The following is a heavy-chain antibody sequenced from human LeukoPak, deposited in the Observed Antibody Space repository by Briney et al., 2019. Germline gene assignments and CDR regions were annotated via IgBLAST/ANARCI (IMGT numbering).Heavy chain of an antibody. V-gene: IGHV4-4*02. J-gene: IGHJ4*02. D-gene: IGHD3-10*01. CDR1: SNAW. Sequence: SNAWMSWVRQAPGKRLEWSGEIYHGGSTNYNPSLKSRVAMSADRSRNQFSLQLSSVTAADTAVYYCAKGEDHGSGTVHFASWGQGTLVTVSS. CDR2: IYHGGST. CDR3: AKGEDHGSGTVHFAS.